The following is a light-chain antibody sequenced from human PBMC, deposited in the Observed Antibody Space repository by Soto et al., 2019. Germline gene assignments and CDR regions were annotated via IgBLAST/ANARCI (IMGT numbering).Light chain of an antibody. CDR2: DAS. CDR3: QQYYQWPSYN. J-gene: IGKJ2*01. Sequence: EIVMTQSPLTLSASPGERAIFSCRASQSVGSNIAWYQQKPGQSPRLLVYDASTRATAIPARFSGSASGTDFILTINPLQPEDFAVYYCQQYYQWPSYNFGKGTKVDIK. V-gene: IGKV3-15*01. CDR1: QSVGSN.